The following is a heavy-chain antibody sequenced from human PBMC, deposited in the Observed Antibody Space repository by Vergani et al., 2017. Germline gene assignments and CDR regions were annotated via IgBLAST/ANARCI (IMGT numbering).Heavy chain of an antibody. CDR3: AKGGSGWYGSQIDY. CDR1: GFTFSSYA. CDR2: ITGSVSNT. V-gene: IGHV3-23*01. D-gene: IGHD6-19*01. Sequence: EVRLLESGGKLVQPGGSLRLSCAASGFTFSSYAMSWVRQARGKGREWVSAITGSVSNTYYEDSVKGRFTISRDNSKNTLYLQMNSLRAEDTAVYYCAKGGSGWYGSQIDYWGQGTLVTVSS. J-gene: IGHJ4*02.